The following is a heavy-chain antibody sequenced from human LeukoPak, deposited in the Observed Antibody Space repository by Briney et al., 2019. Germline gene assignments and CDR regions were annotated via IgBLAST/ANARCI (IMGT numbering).Heavy chain of an antibody. CDR1: GYTFTGYG. D-gene: IGHD3-22*01. J-gene: IGHJ4*02. V-gene: IGHV1-18*01. CDR2: ISSYNGIT. CDR3: ARDRTYYDSSGPDY. Sequence: ASVKVSCKASGYTFTGYGISWVRQAPGQGLEWMGWISSYNGITNYAQKLQGRVTMTTDTSTRTAYMELRSLRSDDTAVYYCARDRTYYDSSGPDYWGQGTLVTVSS.